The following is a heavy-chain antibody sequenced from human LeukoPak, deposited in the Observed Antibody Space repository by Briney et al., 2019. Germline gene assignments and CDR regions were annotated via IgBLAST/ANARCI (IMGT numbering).Heavy chain of an antibody. D-gene: IGHD5-18*01. CDR2: ISWNSGSI. Sequence: PGGSLRLSCAASGFTFDDYAMHWVRQAPGKGREGFPGISWNSGSIGYADSVKGRFTISRDNAKNSLYLQMNSLRAEDTALYYCAKGSGYSYGTIVDYWGQGTLVTVSS. V-gene: IGHV3-9*01. J-gene: IGHJ4*02. CDR3: AKGSGYSYGTIVDY. CDR1: GFTFDDYA.